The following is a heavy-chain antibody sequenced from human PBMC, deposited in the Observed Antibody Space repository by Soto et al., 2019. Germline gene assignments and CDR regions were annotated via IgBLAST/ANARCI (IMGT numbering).Heavy chain of an antibody. CDR2: ISGSGGST. CDR1: GFTFSNYA. V-gene: IGHV3-23*01. D-gene: IGHD5-18*01. Sequence: GGSLRLSCAASGFTFSNYAMSWVRQAPGKGLEWVSSISGSGGSTYYADSVKGRFTISRDNSKNTLYLQMNSLRAEDTAVYYCAKEKAHSYADTSAIFVYWGQGTLVTVSS. CDR3: AKEKAHSYADTSAIFVY. J-gene: IGHJ4*02.